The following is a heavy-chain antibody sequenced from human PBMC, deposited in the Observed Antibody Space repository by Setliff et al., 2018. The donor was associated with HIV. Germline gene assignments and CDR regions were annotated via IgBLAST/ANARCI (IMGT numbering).Heavy chain of an antibody. CDR2: IWYDGSNK. D-gene: IGHD5-12*01. J-gene: IGHJ4*02. V-gene: IGHV3-33*06. Sequence: GGSLRLSCAASGFTFSSYGMHWVRQAPGKGLEWVAVIWYDGSNKYFADSVTGRFTISRDNSKNTLYLQMNSLRAEDTAVYYCAKVSISGYSGYDSPFDHWGQGTLVTVSS. CDR3: AKVSISGYSGYDSPFDH. CDR1: GFTFSSYG.